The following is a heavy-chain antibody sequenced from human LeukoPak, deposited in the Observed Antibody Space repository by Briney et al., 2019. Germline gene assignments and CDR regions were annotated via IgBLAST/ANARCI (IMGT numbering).Heavy chain of an antibody. CDR2: ISAYNGNT. D-gene: IGHD6-19*01. V-gene: IGHV1-18*04. Sequence: ASVKVSCKASGYTFTSYGISWVRQAPGQGLEWMGWISAYNGNTNYAQKLQGRVTMTTDTSTSTAYMELRSLRSDDTAVYYCARDRGTYGSGEYFDYWGQGTLVTVSS. CDR1: GYTFTSYG. J-gene: IGHJ4*02. CDR3: ARDRGTYGSGEYFDY.